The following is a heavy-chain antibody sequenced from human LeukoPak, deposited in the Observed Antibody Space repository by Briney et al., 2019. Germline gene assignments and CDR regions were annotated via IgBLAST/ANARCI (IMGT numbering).Heavy chain of an antibody. D-gene: IGHD3-10*01. J-gene: IGHJ4*02. CDR2: IYYSGST. Sequence: SSETLSLTCTVSGGSISSYYWSWIRQPPGKGLEWIGYIYYSGSTNYNPSLKSRVTISVDTSKNQFSLKLSSVTAADTAVYYCARVGGSPSSFDYWGQGTLVTVSS. CDR1: GGSISSYY. V-gene: IGHV4-59*01. CDR3: ARVGGSPSSFDY.